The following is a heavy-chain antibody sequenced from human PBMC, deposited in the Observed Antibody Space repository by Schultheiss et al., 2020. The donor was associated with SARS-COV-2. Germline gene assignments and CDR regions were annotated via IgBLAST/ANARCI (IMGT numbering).Heavy chain of an antibody. CDR3: ARAVDYYDSSGYYSEDAFDI. D-gene: IGHD3-22*01. V-gene: IGHV3-30*03. J-gene: IGHJ3*02. CDR2: ISYDGSNK. Sequence: GGSLRLSCAASGFTFSSYGMHWVRQAPGKGLEWVAVISYDGSNKYYADSVKGRFTISRENAKNSLYLQMNSLRAGDTAVYYCARAVDYYDSSGYYSEDAFDIWGQGTMVTVSS. CDR1: GFTFSSYG.